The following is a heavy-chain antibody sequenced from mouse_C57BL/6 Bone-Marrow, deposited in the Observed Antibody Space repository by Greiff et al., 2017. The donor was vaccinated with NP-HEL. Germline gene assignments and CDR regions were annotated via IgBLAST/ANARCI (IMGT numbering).Heavy chain of an antibody. Sequence: QVQLQQSGAELVRPGASVTLSCKASGYTFTDYEMHWVKQTPVHGLEWIGAIDPETGGTAYNQKFKGKAILTADKSSSTAYMELRSLTSEDSAGYYCRRYCYGSRDYRGKSTTLTVSS. CDR2: IDPETGGT. J-gene: IGHJ2*01. CDR3: RRYCYGSRDY. CDR1: GYTFTDYE. D-gene: IGHD1-1*01. V-gene: IGHV1-15*01.